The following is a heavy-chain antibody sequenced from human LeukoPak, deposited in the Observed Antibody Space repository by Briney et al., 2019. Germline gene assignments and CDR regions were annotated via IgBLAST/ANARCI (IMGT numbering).Heavy chain of an antibody. Sequence: PGGSLRLSCAASGFTFDDYGMSWVRQAPGKGLEVVSGINWYGGSTGYADSVKGRFTISRDNAKNSLYLQMNSLRAADTALYYCARDRYYDRSGSLTYYYYYYMDVWGKGTTVTVSS. V-gene: IGHV3-20*04. J-gene: IGHJ6*03. CDR2: INWYGGST. D-gene: IGHD3-22*01. CDR3: ARDRYYDRSGSLTYYYYYYMDV. CDR1: GFTFDDYG.